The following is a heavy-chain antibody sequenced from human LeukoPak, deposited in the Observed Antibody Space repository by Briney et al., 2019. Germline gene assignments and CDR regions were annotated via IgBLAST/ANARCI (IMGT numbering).Heavy chain of an antibody. J-gene: IGHJ3*02. CDR3: ARDRGLRPDAFDI. CDR2: IIPILGIA. CDR1: GGTFSSYA. Sequence: SVKVSCKASGGTFSSYAISWVRQAPGQGLEWMGRIIPILGIANYAQKFQGRVTITADRSTSTAYMELSSLRSEDTAVYYCARDRGLRPDAFDIWGXXTXVTXSS. V-gene: IGHV1-69*04.